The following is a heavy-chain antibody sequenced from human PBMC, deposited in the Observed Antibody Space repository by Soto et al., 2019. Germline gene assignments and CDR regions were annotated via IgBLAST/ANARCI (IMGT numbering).Heavy chain of an antibody. V-gene: IGHV4-34*01. J-gene: IGHJ6*03. CDR2: INDSGNI. CDR1: GGSFSGYQ. D-gene: IGHD3-10*01. Sequence: QVQLQQWGAGLLKPSETLSLTCAVYGGSFSGYQWTWIRQTPGKGLEWTGEINDSGNINYNPSLTSRVTILVDTAKKQISLRLSSVTAADTAVYYCARGLILWFGELSRRGGYYYYMDVWGKGTSVTVSS. CDR3: ARGLILWFGELSRRGGYYYYMDV.